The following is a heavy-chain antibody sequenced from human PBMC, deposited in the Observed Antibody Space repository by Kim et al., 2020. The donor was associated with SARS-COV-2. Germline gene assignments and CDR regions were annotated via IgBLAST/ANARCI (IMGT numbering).Heavy chain of an antibody. V-gene: IGHV3-23*01. Sequence: GRFTSSRDNSKNTLYLQMNSLRAEDTAVYYCALSGDCSSTSCYLSGWFDPWGQGTLVTVSS. D-gene: IGHD2-2*01. J-gene: IGHJ5*02. CDR3: ALSGDCSSTSCYLSGWFDP.